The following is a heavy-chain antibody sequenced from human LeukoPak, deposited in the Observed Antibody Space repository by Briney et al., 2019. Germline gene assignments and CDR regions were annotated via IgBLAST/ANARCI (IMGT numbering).Heavy chain of an antibody. V-gene: IGHV3-48*01. CDR1: GFTFSSYS. CDR3: ARVWVHGGAFDI. D-gene: IGHD3-16*01. Sequence: GGSLRLSCAASGFTFSSYSMNWVREAPGKGLEWVSYISSSSSTIYYADSVKGRFTISRENAKNSLYLQMNSLRAGDTAVYYCARVWVHGGAFDIWGQGTMVTVSS. CDR2: ISSSSSTI. J-gene: IGHJ3*02.